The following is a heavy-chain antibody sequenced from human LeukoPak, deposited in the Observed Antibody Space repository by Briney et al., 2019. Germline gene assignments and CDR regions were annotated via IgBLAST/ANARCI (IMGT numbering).Heavy chain of an antibody. CDR2: IYTSGSN. CDR3: AGVNVVVTTNWFDP. CDR1: GGSISSYY. Sequence: KTSETLSLTCTVSGGSISSYYWSWLRQPPGKGLEWIGYIYTSGSNNYNPSLKSRVTISVDTSKNQFSLKLSSVTAADTAVYYCAGVNVVVTTNWFDPWGQGTLVTVSS. V-gene: IGHV4-4*09. J-gene: IGHJ5*02. D-gene: IGHD2-21*02.